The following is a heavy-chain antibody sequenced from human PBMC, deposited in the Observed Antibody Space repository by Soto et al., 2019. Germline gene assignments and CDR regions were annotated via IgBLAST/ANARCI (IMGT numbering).Heavy chain of an antibody. CDR3: AREYYYTMDI. CDR2: IDSSTKYT. Sequence: QVQLVESGGGLVRPGVSLRLSCEASGFTFRDYYITWFRQAPGKGLEWLSYIDSSTKYTNYADSVKGRFTISRDNAKNLLYLQMNSLRADDTAVYYFAREYYYTMDIWGHANMVTVSS. J-gene: IGHJ6*02. CDR1: GFTFRDYY. V-gene: IGHV3-11*05.